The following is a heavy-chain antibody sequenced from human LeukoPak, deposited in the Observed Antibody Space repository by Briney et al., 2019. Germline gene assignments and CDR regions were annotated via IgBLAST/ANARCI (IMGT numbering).Heavy chain of an antibody. CDR1: DGSISSYY. J-gene: IGHJ4*02. V-gene: IGHV4-59*01. CDR2: MYYSGSP. Sequence: SETLSLTCTVSDGSISSYYWSWIRQPPGKGLEWTGYMYYSGSPKYNPSLKSRVTISVDTSKNQFSLKLSSVTAADTAVYYCARGVPHYYDSSGYPQENWGQGTLVTVSS. D-gene: IGHD3-22*01. CDR3: ARGVPHYYDSSGYPQEN.